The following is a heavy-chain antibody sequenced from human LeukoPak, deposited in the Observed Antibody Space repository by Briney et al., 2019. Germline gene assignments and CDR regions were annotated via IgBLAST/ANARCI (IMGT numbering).Heavy chain of an antibody. CDR2: ISSSSSNI. J-gene: IGHJ4*02. CDR1: GFTFSPYS. V-gene: IGHV3-48*04. Sequence: TGGSLRLSCAASGFTFSPYSMNWIRQAPGKGLEWVSYISSSSSNIDYVDSVKGRFTISRDNAKNSLYLQMNSLRAEDTAVYYCARDGDGHFDYWGQGTLVTVSS. CDR3: ARDGDGHFDY. D-gene: IGHD4-17*01.